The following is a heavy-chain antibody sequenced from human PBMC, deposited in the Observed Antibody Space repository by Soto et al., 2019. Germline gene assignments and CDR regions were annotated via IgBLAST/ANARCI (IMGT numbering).Heavy chain of an antibody. CDR1: GDSISSSSYY. J-gene: IGHJ4*02. D-gene: IGHD4-17*01. Sequence: SETLSLTCTVSGDSISSSSYYWGWIRQPPGKGLEWIGSINHSGSTNYNPSLKSRVTISVDTSKNQFSLKLSSVTAADTAVYYCARGYYGGNSDTPETFDYWGQGTLVTVSS. CDR2: INHSGST. CDR3: ARGYYGGNSDTPETFDY. V-gene: IGHV4-39*07.